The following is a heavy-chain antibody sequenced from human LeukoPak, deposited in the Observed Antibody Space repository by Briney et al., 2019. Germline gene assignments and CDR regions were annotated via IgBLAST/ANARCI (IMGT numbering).Heavy chain of an antibody. V-gene: IGHV3-49*03. CDR3: TRVVVHGDYSDY. J-gene: IGHJ4*02. D-gene: IGHD2-21*01. CDR1: GFTFGDYA. Sequence: PGGSLRLSCIASGFTFGDYAMSWFRQAPGKGLEWVGLIRSKTYGGTTEYAASVKGRFTISRDDFKSIAYLQMNSLKTEDTAVYYCTRVVVHGDYSDYWGQGTLVTVSS. CDR2: IRSKTYGGTT.